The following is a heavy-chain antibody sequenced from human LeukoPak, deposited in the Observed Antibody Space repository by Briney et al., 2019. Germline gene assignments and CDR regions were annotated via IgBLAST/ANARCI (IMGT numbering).Heavy chain of an antibody. CDR3: TRRGAVAGTLDY. J-gene: IGHJ4*02. D-gene: IGHD6-19*01. CDR1: GFTFSSYG. V-gene: IGHV3-30*02. Sequence: GGSLRLSCAASGFTFSSYGMHWVRQAPGKGLEWVTFIRYDGSNKYYADSVKGRFTISRDNSKNTLYLQMNSLRVEDMAVYYCTRRGAVAGTLDYWGQGTLVTVSS. CDR2: IRYDGSNK.